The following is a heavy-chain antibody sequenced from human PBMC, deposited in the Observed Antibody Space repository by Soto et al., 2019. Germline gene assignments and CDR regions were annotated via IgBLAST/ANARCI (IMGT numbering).Heavy chain of an antibody. V-gene: IGHV1-69*08. D-gene: IGHD4-17*01. Sequence: QVQLVQSGAEVKKPGSSVKVSCKASGGTFSSYTISWVRQAPGQGLEWMGRIIPILGTANYAQKFQGRVTITADKSTSTAYMELSSLRSEDTAVYYCAGRGSFAAGDYGVDYWGQGTLVTVSS. CDR1: GGTFSSYT. J-gene: IGHJ4*02. CDR3: AGRGSFAAGDYGVDY. CDR2: IIPILGTA.